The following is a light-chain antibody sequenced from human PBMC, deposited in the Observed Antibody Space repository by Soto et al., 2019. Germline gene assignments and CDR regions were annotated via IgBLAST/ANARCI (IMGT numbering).Light chain of an antibody. Sequence: DIQLTQCPSAVSASVGDRVTVTCRVSQSISSWLAWYQKKPGKAPKLLIHKASNLQIGVPSRFSGSGSGTEFTLTISNLQPDDFATYYCQRLVSFGQGTKVEIK. V-gene: IGKV1-5*03. J-gene: IGKJ2*01. CDR1: QSISSW. CDR2: KAS. CDR3: QRLVS.